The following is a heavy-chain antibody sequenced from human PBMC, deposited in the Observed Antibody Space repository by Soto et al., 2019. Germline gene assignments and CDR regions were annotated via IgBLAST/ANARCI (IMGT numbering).Heavy chain of an antibody. Sequence: EVQLVESGGGLVQPGGSLRLSCAASEFTFSRYWMSWVRQAPGKGLEWVANIKQDGSETYYVDSVKGRFTISRDNAKNSLYLQMNSLRAEDTAVYYCARQHGASQYGMDVWGQGTTVTVSS. J-gene: IGHJ6*02. D-gene: IGHD4-17*01. CDR2: IKQDGSET. V-gene: IGHV3-7*01. CDR1: EFTFSRYW. CDR3: ARQHGASQYGMDV.